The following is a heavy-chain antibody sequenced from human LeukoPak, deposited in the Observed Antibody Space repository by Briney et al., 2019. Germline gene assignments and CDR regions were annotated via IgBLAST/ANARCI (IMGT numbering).Heavy chain of an antibody. CDR2: ISGSGGST. Sequence: PGGSLRLSCAASGFTFSSYAMSWVRQAPGKGLEWVSAISGSGGSTYYAGSVKGRFTISRDNSKNTLYLQMNSLRAEDTAVYYCAKDLPGYSSGYTDYWGQGTLVTVSS. J-gene: IGHJ4*02. D-gene: IGHD6-19*01. V-gene: IGHV3-23*01. CDR1: GFTFSSYA. CDR3: AKDLPGYSSGYTDY.